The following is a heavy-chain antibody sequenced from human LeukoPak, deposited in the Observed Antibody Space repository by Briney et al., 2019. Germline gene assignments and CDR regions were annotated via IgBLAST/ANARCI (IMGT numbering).Heavy chain of an antibody. V-gene: IGHV3-23*01. CDR3: AKKTSYCAGDCYPHYFDH. Sequence: PGGSLRLSCATSGFAFSSYTMGWVRQAPGKGLEWVSAITGSGGSTYYADSVKGRFTISRDNSKNTLYLQMNSLRADDTAVYYCAKKTSYCAGDCYPHYFDHWGQGTLVTVSS. CDR2: ITGSGGST. D-gene: IGHD2-21*02. J-gene: IGHJ4*02. CDR1: GFAFSSYT.